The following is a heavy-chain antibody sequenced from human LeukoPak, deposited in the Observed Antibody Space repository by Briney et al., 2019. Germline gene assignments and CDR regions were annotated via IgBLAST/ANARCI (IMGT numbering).Heavy chain of an antibody. Sequence: GGSLRLSCAASGFTFSSYAMHWVRQAPGKGLEWVAVISNDGSNKYYADSVKGRFTISRDNSKNTLYLQMNSLRAEDTAVYYCARARDYYGSGFLDAFDIWGQGTMVTVSS. J-gene: IGHJ3*02. V-gene: IGHV3-30-3*01. CDR1: GFTFSSYA. CDR3: ARARDYYGSGFLDAFDI. D-gene: IGHD3-10*01. CDR2: ISNDGSNK.